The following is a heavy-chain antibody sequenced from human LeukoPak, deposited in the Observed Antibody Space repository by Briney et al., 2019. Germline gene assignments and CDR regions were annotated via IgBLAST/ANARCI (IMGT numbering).Heavy chain of an antibody. CDR3: AREAVPSAFDI. CDR2: ISYDGSNK. J-gene: IGHJ3*02. Sequence: GRSLRLSCAASGFTFSSYAMHWVRQAPGKGLEWVAVISYDGSNKYYADSVKGRFTISRDNSKNTLYLQMNSLRAEDTAVYYCAREAVPSAFDIWGQGTMVTVSP. CDR1: GFTFSSYA. V-gene: IGHV3-30-3*01.